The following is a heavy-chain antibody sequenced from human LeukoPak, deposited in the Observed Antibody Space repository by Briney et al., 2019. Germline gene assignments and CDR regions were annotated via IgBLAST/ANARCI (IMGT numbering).Heavy chain of an antibody. J-gene: IGHJ6*02. Sequence: ASVKVSCKASGYTFTSYAMNWVRQAPGQGLEWMGWINTNTGNPTYAQGFTGRFVFSLDTSVSTAYLQISSLKAEDTAVYCCARVGTAMYELYYYYGMDVWGQGTTVTVSS. D-gene: IGHD5-18*01. CDR3: ARVGTAMYELYYYYGMDV. V-gene: IGHV7-4-1*02. CDR2: INTNTGNP. CDR1: GYTFTSYA.